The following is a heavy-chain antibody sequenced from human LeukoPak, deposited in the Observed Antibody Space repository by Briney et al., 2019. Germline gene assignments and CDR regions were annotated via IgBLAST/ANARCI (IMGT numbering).Heavy chain of an antibody. J-gene: IGHJ2*01. CDR3: ARPGFHCGSDCYSHWYFDL. D-gene: IGHD2-21*02. V-gene: IGHV5-51*01. Sequence: GESLEFSCKGSGYSFPNFWIGWVRQMPGKGLEWMGIVYPGDSDARYSPSFQGQVIISVDKSISTAYLQWSSLKASDTAIYYCARPGFHCGSDCYSHWYFDLWGRGTLVTVSS. CDR2: VYPGDSDA. CDR1: GYSFPNFW.